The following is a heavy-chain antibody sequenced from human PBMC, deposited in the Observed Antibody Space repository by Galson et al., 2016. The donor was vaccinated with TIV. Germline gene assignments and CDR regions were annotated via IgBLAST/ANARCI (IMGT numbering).Heavy chain of an antibody. CDR2: MSPSNGNT. CDR1: GYTFTSFD. Sequence: SVKVSCKASGYTFTSFDISWIRQAPGQGLEWMGWMSPSNGNTGYAQKFRGRITLTRHPSTTTVYMELSGLTSEDTAVYYCARGHYYDSSAYSFDFWGQGTLVTVSS. CDR3: ARGHYYDSSAYSFDF. J-gene: IGHJ4*02. D-gene: IGHD3-22*01. V-gene: IGHV1-8*01.